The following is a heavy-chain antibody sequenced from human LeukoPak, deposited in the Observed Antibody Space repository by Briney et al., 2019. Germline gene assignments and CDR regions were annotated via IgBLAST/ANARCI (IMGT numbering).Heavy chain of an antibody. CDR3: ARGLSYGGNSGDAFDI. J-gene: IGHJ3*02. CDR2: INPNSGGT. V-gene: IGHV1-2*06. CDR1: GYTFTGYY. Sequence: GASVKVSCKASGYTFTGYYMHWVRQAPGQGLEWMGRINPNSGGTNYAQKFQGRVTMTRDTSISTAYMELSRLRSDDTAVYYCARGLSYGGNSGDAFDIWGQGTMVTVSS. D-gene: IGHD4-23*01.